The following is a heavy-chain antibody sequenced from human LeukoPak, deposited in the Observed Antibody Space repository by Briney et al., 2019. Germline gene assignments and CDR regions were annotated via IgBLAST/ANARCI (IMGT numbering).Heavy chain of an antibody. CDR1: GFIFSCCG. Sequence: QSGGSLRLSCAASGFIFSCCGLHWVRQAPGKGLEWVSAISGSGGSTYYADSVKGRFTISRDNSKNTLYLQMNSLRAEDTAVYYCANPWDFWSGYSVGGSVYWGQGTLVTVSS. D-gene: IGHD3-3*01. CDR3: ANPWDFWSGYSVGGSVY. V-gene: IGHV3-23*01. CDR2: ISGSGGST. J-gene: IGHJ4*02.